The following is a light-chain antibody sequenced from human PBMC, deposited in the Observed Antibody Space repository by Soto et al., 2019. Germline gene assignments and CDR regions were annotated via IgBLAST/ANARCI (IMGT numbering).Light chain of an antibody. J-gene: IGLJ2*01. CDR3: QSYDSSLSGYVV. Sequence: QAVVTQPPSVSGAPGQRVTISCTESSSNIGAGYDVHWYQQLPGTAPKLLIYGNSNRPSGVPDRFSGSKSGTSASLAITGLQAEDEADYYCQSYDSSLSGYVVFGGGIKLTVL. CDR2: GNS. CDR1: SSNIGAGYD. V-gene: IGLV1-40*01.